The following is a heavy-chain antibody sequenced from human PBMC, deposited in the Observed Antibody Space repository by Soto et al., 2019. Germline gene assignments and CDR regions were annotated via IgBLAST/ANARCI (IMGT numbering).Heavy chain of an antibody. D-gene: IGHD1-26*01. V-gene: IGHV4-59*01. J-gene: IGHJ4*02. Sequence: PSETLSLTCTVSGGSISSYYWSWIRQPPGKGLEWIGYIFYSGSTKYNPALKSRVSISVDTSKHQFSLELSSVTAADSAMYYCARVRGGSYYEGFEYWGQGTLVTVSS. CDR3: ARVRGGSYYEGFEY. CDR1: GGSISSYY. CDR2: IFYSGST.